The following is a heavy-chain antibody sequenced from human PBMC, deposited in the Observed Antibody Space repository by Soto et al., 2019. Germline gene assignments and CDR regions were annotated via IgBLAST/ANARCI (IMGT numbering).Heavy chain of an antibody. V-gene: IGHV5-51*01. J-gene: IGHJ5*02. CDR1: GYSFTSYW. CDR2: IYPGDSDT. Sequence: RGESLKISCKGSGYSFTSYWIGWVRQMPGKGLEWMGIIYPGDSDTRYSPSFQGQVTISADKSISTAYLQWSSLKASDTAMYYCALAQGDCSGGSCYSPWFDPWGQGTLVTVSS. D-gene: IGHD2-15*01. CDR3: ALAQGDCSGGSCYSPWFDP.